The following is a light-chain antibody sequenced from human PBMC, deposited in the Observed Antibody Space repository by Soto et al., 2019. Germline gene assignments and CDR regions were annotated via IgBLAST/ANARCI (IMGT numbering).Light chain of an antibody. CDR1: QSVSSN. Sequence: EIVMTQSPATLSVSPGERATLSCRASQSVSSNLAWYQQKPRQAPRLLLYGASTRATGIPARFSGSGSGTEFTLTISSLQSEDFAVYYCQQYNSWPLTFGGGTKVEIK. CDR3: QQYNSWPLT. CDR2: GAS. J-gene: IGKJ4*01. V-gene: IGKV3D-15*01.